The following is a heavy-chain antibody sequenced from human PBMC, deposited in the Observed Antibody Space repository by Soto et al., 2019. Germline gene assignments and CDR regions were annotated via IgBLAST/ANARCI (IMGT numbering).Heavy chain of an antibody. CDR3: ARLRVVGATDAFDV. D-gene: IGHD1-26*01. V-gene: IGHV4-39*01. CDR1: GGSVSSSSYY. Sequence: SETLSLTCTVSGGSVSSSSYYWGWVRQPPGKGLEWIGRIYYSGSTNYNPSLKSRVTISVDTSKNQFSLKLSSVTAADTAVYYCARLRVVGATDAFDVWGQGTMVTVSS. CDR2: IYYSGST. J-gene: IGHJ3*01.